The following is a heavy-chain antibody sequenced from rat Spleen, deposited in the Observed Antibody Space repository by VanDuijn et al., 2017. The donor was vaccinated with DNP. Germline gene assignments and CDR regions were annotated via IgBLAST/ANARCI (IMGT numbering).Heavy chain of an antibody. V-gene: IGHV5-22*01. Sequence: EVQLVESGGGLVQPGRSLKLSCAASGLTFSDYYMAWVRQAPTKGLEWVAYISYDGGSTYYGDSVKGRFTISRDNAKSTLYLQMNSLRSEDMATYYCARQGFDYWGQGVMVTVSS. CDR2: ISYDGGST. CDR3: ARQGFDY. J-gene: IGHJ2*01. CDR1: GLTFSDYY.